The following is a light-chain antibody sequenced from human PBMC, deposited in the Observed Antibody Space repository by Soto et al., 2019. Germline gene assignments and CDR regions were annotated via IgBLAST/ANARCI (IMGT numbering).Light chain of an antibody. CDR1: QSVSRSY. V-gene: IGKV3-20*01. Sequence: ENGLKQSPGTMSLSPGERDTLSCRASQSVSRSYLAWYQHKPGQAPRLLIYGASSRATGIPDRFSGSGSGTDFTLTISRLEPEDFAVYYCQQYDSSPWTFGQGTKVEIK. CDR2: GAS. CDR3: QQYDSSPWT. J-gene: IGKJ1*01.